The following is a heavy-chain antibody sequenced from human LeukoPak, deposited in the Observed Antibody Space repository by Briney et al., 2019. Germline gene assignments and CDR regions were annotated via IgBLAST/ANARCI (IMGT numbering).Heavy chain of an antibody. CDR3: ASYGDYTKGDAFDI. V-gene: IGHV4-39*01. CDR1: GGSISSSSYY. J-gene: IGHJ3*02. Sequence: SETLSLTCTVSGGSISSSSYYWGWIRQPPGKGLEWIGSIYYSGSTYYNPSLKSRVTISGDTSKNQFSLKLSSVTAADTAVYYCASYGDYTKGDAFDIWGQGTMVTVSS. D-gene: IGHD4-17*01. CDR2: IYYSGST.